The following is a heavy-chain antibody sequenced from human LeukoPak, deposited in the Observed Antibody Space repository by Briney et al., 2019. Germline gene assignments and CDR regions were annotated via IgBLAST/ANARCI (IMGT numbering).Heavy chain of an antibody. CDR2: ISGSGGST. CDR1: GFTFSRYA. CDR3: AKDLYYYGSSGYYYVDY. V-gene: IGHV3-23*01. D-gene: IGHD3-22*01. J-gene: IGHJ4*02. Sequence: GGSLRLSCAASGFTFSRYAMSWVRQAPGKGLEWVSVISGSGGSTYYADSVKGRFTISRDNSKNTLDLQMNSLRAEDTAVYYCAKDLYYYGSSGYYYVDYWGQGTLVTVSS.